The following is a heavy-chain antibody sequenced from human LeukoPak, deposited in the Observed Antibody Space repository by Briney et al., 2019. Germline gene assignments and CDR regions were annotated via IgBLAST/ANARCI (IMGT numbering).Heavy chain of an antibody. Sequence: PGGSLRLSCAASGFTFSSYEMNWVRQAPGKGLEWVSYISSSGSTIYYADSVKGRFTISRDKAKNSLYLQMNSLRAEDTAVYYCARCDIVVVPAIDYWGQGTLVTVSS. D-gene: IGHD2-2*01. V-gene: IGHV3-48*03. J-gene: IGHJ4*02. CDR1: GFTFSSYE. CDR3: ARCDIVVVPAIDY. CDR2: ISSSGSTI.